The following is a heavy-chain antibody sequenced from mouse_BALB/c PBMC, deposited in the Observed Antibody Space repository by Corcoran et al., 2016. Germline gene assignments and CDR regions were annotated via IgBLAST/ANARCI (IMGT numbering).Heavy chain of an antibody. J-gene: IGHJ1*01. CDR2: INPYNGDT. Sequence: EVQLQQSGPELVKPGASVKISCKASGYSFTGYYMHWVKQSHVKSLEWIGRINPYNGDTSYNQNFKDKASLTVDKSSSTAYMELHSLTSEDSAVYYCARSNYGNYVNFDVWGAGTTVTVSS. V-gene: IGHV1-26*01. D-gene: IGHD2-1*01. CDR1: GYSFTGYY. CDR3: ARSNYGNYVNFDV.